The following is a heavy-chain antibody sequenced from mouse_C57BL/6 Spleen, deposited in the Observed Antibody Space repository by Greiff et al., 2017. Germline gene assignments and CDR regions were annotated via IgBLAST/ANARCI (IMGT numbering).Heavy chain of an antibody. CDR3: ARPFITTVVAPDYYAMDY. V-gene: IGHV5-12*01. D-gene: IGHD1-1*01. CDR2: ISNGGGST. Sequence: EVKLMESGGGLVQPGGSLKLSCAASGFTFSDYYMYWVRQTPEKRLEWVAYISNGGGSTYYPDTVKGRFTISRDNAKNTLYLQMSRLKSEDTAMYYCARPFITTVVAPDYYAMDYWGQGTSVTVSS. J-gene: IGHJ4*01. CDR1: GFTFSDYY.